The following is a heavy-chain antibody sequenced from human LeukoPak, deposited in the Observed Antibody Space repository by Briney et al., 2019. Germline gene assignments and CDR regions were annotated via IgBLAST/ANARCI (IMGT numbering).Heavy chain of an antibody. Sequence: SETLSLTCAVYGGSFNGYYWSWIRQPPGKGLEWIGEINHSGSTNYNPSLKSRVTISVDTSKNQFSLKLSSVTAADTAVYYCASGHSSSSYWGQGTLVTVSS. CDR3: ASGHSSSSY. D-gene: IGHD6-13*01. CDR2: INHSGST. V-gene: IGHV4-34*01. CDR1: GGSFNGYY. J-gene: IGHJ4*02.